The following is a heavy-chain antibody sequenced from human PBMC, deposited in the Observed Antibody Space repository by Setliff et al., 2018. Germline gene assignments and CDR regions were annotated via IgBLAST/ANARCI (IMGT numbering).Heavy chain of an antibody. V-gene: IGHV4-34*01. CDR1: GGSLSGYY. CDR3: ARPHGGDYAFDI. J-gene: IGHJ3*02. CDR2: IDHSGRT. Sequence: LSLTCAVYGGSLSGYYWTWIRQPPGKGLEWIGEIDHSGRTNYNPSLRSRVTISLDTSKQQFSLNLISVTAADTAVYYCARPHGGDYAFDIWGQGRMVTVSS. D-gene: IGHD3-16*01.